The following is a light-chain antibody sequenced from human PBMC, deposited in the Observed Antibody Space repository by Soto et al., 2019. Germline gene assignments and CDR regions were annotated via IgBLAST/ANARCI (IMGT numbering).Light chain of an antibody. CDR1: ESVSSVY. J-gene: IGKJ5*01. CDR2: GAS. Sequence: EIVLTQSPGTLSLSPGERATLSCRASESVSSVYLAWYQHKRVQAPRLLIFGASSRATAIPDRFSGSRSGTDFTLNISRLEPEDSAVYYCHQYGGSFTFGQGTRLEIK. V-gene: IGKV3-20*01. CDR3: HQYGGSFT.